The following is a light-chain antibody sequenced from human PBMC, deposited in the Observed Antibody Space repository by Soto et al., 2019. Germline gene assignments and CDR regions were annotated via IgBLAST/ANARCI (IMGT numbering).Light chain of an antibody. CDR3: QQYGSSPPT. CDR1: QSVSSSY. Sequence: EIVLTQSPGTLSLSPGERATLSCMASQSVSSSYLAWYQQKPGQAPRLLIYGASSRATGIPDRFSGSGSGTDFTLTISRLEPEDFAVYYCQQYGSSPPTFGQGTKVESK. J-gene: IGKJ1*01. CDR2: GAS. V-gene: IGKV3-20*01.